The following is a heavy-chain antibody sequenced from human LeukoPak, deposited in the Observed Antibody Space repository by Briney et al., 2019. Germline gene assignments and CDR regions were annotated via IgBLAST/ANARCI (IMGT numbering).Heavy chain of an antibody. D-gene: IGHD3-16*02. V-gene: IGHV4-34*01. J-gene: IGHJ4*02. Sequence: SETLSLTCTVSGGSISSYYWSWIRQPPGKGLEWIGEINHSGSTNYNPSLKSRVTISVDTSKNQFSLKLSSVTAADTAVYYCARGLSAVVYWGQGTLVTVSS. CDR2: INHSGST. CDR3: ARGLSAVVY. CDR1: GGSISSYY.